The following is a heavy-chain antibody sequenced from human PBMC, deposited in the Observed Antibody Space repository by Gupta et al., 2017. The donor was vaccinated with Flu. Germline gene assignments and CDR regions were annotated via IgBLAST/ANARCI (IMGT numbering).Heavy chain of an antibody. CDR2: ISYDGRNK. D-gene: IGHD3-22*01. V-gene: IGHV3-30*04. Sequence: SSYAMHWVRQAPGKGLEWVAVISYDGRNKYYADSVKGRFTISRDNSKNTLYLQMKSMRAEDTAVYYCARSHNYCDSSGYSHWGHGTLVTVSS. CDR1: SSYA. J-gene: IGHJ4*01. CDR3: ARSHNYCDSSGYSH.